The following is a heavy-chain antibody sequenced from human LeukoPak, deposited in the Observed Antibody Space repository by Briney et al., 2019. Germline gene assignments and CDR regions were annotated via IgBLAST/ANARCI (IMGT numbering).Heavy chain of an antibody. V-gene: IGHV4-34*01. CDR2: INHSGST. Sequence: SETLSLTCAVYGGSFSGYYWSWIRQPPGKGLEWIGEINHSGSTNYNPSLKSRVTISVDTSKNQFSLKLSSVTAADTAVYYCARHLAAAGTHRLDYWGQGTLVTVSS. CDR3: ARHLAAAGTHRLDY. CDR1: GGSFSGYY. J-gene: IGHJ4*02. D-gene: IGHD6-13*01.